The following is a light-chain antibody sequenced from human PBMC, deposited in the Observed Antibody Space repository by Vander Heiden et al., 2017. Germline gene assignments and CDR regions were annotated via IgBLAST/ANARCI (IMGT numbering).Light chain of an antibody. CDR1: QSISSY. CDR3: ERSNTTTWT. CDR2: AAS. J-gene: IGKJ1*01. V-gene: IGKV1-39*01. Sequence: DIEMTQSPSSLSASVGDRVTITCRASQSISSYLNWYQQKRGKAPKLLIYAASSLQSGATSRYSGSGSETDLTLTISSLQPEDFATYYCERSNTTTWTFGQGTRVEIK.